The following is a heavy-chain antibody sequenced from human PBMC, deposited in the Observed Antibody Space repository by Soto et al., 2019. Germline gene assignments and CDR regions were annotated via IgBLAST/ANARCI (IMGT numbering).Heavy chain of an antibody. V-gene: IGHV2-5*02. CDR1: GFSLSTSGVG. CDR2: IYWDDDK. CDR3: AHSSTMIGMDTFDI. D-gene: IGHD3-22*01. Sequence: QITLKESGPTLVKPTQTLTLTCTFSGFSLSTSGVGVGWIRQPPGKALEWLALIYWDDDKRYSPSLKSRLTIXKXTXXNQVVLTMTNMDPVDTATYYCAHSSTMIGMDTFDIWGQGTMVTISS. J-gene: IGHJ3*02.